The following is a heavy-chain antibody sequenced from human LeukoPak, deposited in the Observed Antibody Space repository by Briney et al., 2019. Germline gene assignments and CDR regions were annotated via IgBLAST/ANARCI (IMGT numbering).Heavy chain of an antibody. CDR2: VYSGGSGST. J-gene: IGHJ4*02. Sequence: GGSLRLSCAASGFTFSNFAMSWVRQAPGKGLEWVSVVYSGGSGSTYYADSVKGRFTISTDNSKNTLNLQMNSLRAEDTAVYYCAHREATSWAHDYWGQGTLVTVSS. CDR3: AHREATSWAHDY. CDR1: GFTFSNFA. V-gene: IGHV3-23*03. D-gene: IGHD2-2*01.